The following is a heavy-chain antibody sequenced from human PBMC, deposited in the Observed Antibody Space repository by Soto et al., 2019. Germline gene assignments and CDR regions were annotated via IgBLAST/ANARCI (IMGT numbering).Heavy chain of an antibody. V-gene: IGHV3-74*01. Sequence: GVTMRLSCAASGFIFSSDWMNWVRQAPGKGRVWGGRTNGDGRSTGDTGSGKGRFPSSRDDAKNTLYLLMESRRAEGSALYSCASDFMAGGRDSSWFDPWVQGTVVTASS. CDR3: ASDFMAGGRDSSWFDP. J-gene: IGHJ5*02. CDR1: GFIFSSDW. CDR2: TNGDGRST. D-gene: IGHD3-16*01.